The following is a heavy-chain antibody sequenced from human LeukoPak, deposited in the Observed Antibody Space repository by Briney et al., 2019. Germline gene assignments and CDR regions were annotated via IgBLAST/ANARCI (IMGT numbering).Heavy chain of an antibody. J-gene: IGHJ4*02. V-gene: IGHV3-38-3*01. CDR2: ISGGST. Sequence: GGSLRLSCAASGFTVSSNEMSWVRQAPGKGLEWVSSISGGSTYYADSRKGRFTISRDNSKNTLHLQMNSLRAEDTAVYYCAREVTGDLDYWGQGTLVTVSS. CDR3: AREVTGDLDY. D-gene: IGHD7-27*01. CDR1: GFTVSSNE.